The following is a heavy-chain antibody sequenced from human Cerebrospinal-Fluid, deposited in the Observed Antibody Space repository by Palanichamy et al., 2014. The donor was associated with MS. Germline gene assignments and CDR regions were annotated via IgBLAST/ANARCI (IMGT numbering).Heavy chain of an antibody. CDR3: ATVRAIVLNGFDI. D-gene: IGHD2-8*01. CDR1: GYTITDYY. Sequence: EVQLVQSGAEVKKPGATVKISCKVSGYTITDYYIHWVQQAPGKGLEWMGLIDPKDGETIYAEKFQGRVTMTADTSTDTFQMELSSLRSEDTAVYCCATVRAIVLNGFDIWGQGTMVTVST. V-gene: IGHV1-69-2*01. J-gene: IGHJ3*02. CDR2: IDPKDGET.